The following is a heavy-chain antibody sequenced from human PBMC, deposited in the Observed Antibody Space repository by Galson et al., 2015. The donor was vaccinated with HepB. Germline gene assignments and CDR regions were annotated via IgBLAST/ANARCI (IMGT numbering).Heavy chain of an antibody. J-gene: IGHJ6*02. CDR2: ISGRTGST. V-gene: IGHV3-23*01. CDR3: AKAPLLYYYYGMDV. Sequence: SLRLSCAASGFTFSNFAMSWVRQAPGKGLEWVSAISGRTGSTHYADSVKGRFTISRDNSKNTLYLQMNSLRAEDTAVYYCAKAPLLYYYYGMDVWGQGTTVSVSS. CDR1: GFTFSNFA. D-gene: IGHD2-15*01.